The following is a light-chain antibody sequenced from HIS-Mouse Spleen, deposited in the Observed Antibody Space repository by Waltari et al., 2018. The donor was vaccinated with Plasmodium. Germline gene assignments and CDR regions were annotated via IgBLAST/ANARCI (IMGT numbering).Light chain of an antibody. Sequence: TQSPATLSLSPGERATLSCRASQSVSSYLAWYQQKPGKAPKLLIYDASNLETGVPSRFSGSGSGTDFTFTISSLQPEDIATYYCQQYDNLPLTFGGGTKVEIK. CDR3: QQYDNLPLT. J-gene: IGKJ4*01. CDR1: QSVSSY. V-gene: IGKV1-33*01. CDR2: DAS.